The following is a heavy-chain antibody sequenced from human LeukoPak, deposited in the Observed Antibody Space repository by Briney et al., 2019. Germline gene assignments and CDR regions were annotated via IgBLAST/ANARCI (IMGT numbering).Heavy chain of an antibody. CDR1: GGSISSSGYY. CDR2: INYNGNT. J-gene: IGHJ4*02. CDR3: ASPSSSSSTYDY. D-gene: IGHD6-6*01. Sequence: KPSETLSLTCSVSGGSISSSGYYWGWIRQPPGKGLEWIGSINYNGNTYYNASLKSRVTISVDTSKNQFSLKLSSVTAADTAVYYCASPSSSSSTYDYWGQGTLVTVSS. V-gene: IGHV4-39*01.